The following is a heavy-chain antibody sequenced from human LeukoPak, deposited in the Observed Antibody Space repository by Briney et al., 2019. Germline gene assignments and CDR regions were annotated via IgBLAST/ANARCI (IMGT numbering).Heavy chain of an antibody. CDR1: GFTFSSYA. Sequence: GGALRLSHADSGFTFSSYAMSWVRQAPGKGLEWVSAISGSGGSTYYADSVKGRFNITRDNSKNTLYLQIISLRAEDTAVDYCAKVRCSGGSCYPYYFDYWGQGTLVTVSS. CDR2: ISGSGGST. D-gene: IGHD2-15*01. V-gene: IGHV3-23*01. CDR3: AKVRCSGGSCYPYYFDY. J-gene: IGHJ4*02.